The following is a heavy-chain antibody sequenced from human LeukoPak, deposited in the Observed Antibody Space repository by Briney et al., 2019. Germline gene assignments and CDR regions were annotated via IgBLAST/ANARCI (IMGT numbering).Heavy chain of an antibody. CDR3: IRSGGDGNWGY. CDR2: INSEGRDT. V-gene: IGHV3-74*01. J-gene: IGHJ4*02. D-gene: IGHD2-21*02. CDR1: GFTFSSYW. Sequence: GGSLSFSCAASGFTFSSYWMHWARHPPGKGRGWVSQINSEGRDTSYADSVKGRFTISRDNAKNTLYLQLNSLRAEDTAVYYCIRSGGDGNWGYWGQGTLVTVSS.